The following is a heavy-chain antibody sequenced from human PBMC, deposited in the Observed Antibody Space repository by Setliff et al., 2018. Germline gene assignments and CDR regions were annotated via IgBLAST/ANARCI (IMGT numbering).Heavy chain of an antibody. V-gene: IGHV4-4*07. D-gene: IGHD6-19*01. CDR2: IYTSGST. CDR3: AREQWLDPPGYYYMDV. J-gene: IGHJ6*03. Sequence: LSLTCTVSGGSISSYYWSWIRQPAGKGLEWIGRIYTSGSTNYNPSLKSRVTISVDTSKNQFSLKLSSVTAADMAVYYCAREQWLDPPGYYYMDVWAKGTTVTVSS. CDR1: GGSISSYY.